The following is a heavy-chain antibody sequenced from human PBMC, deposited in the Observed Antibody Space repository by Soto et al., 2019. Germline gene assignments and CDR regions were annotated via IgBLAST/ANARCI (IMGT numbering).Heavy chain of an antibody. J-gene: IGHJ6*02. Sequence: QVQLVQSGAEVKKPGSSVKVSCKASGGTFSSYAISWVRQAPGQGLEWMGGIIPIFGTANYAQNFQGRVTITADKSTSTAYMALSRLRSEDTAVYYCASPTREWLPPARDYYYGMDVWGQGTTVTVSS. V-gene: IGHV1-69*06. CDR3: ASPTREWLPPARDYYYGMDV. CDR2: IIPIFGTA. CDR1: GGTFSSYA. D-gene: IGHD3-3*01.